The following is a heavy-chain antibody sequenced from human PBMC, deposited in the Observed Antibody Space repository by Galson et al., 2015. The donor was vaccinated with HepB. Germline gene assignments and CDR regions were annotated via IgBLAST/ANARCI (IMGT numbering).Heavy chain of an antibody. Sequence: SLRLSCAASGVTLSNYGMHWVRQAPGKGLEWVAIISYDGSNKNYADSVKGRFTISRDNSKNTLYLQMNSLRAEDTAVYYCAKKGGIVGASYYFHYWGQGTLVTVSS. J-gene: IGHJ4*02. CDR3: AKKGGIVGASYYFHY. CDR1: GVTLSNYG. V-gene: IGHV3-30*18. D-gene: IGHD1-26*01. CDR2: ISYDGSNK.